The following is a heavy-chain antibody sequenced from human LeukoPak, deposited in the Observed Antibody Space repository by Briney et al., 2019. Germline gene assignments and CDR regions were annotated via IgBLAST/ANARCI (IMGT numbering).Heavy chain of an antibody. CDR1: GLTFSSYA. Sequence: GGSLRLSCAASGLTFSSYAMSWVRQAPGKGLEWVSAISGSDDSTYYADSVKGRFTISRDNSKNTLYLQMNSLRAEDTAVYYCAKVSYDILAGYYSPLSFDYWGQGTLVTVSS. CDR3: AKVSYDILAGYYSPLSFDY. D-gene: IGHD3-9*01. CDR2: ISGSDDST. J-gene: IGHJ4*02. V-gene: IGHV3-23*01.